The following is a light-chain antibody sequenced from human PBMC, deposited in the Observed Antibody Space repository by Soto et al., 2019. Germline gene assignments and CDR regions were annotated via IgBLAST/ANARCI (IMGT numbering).Light chain of an antibody. CDR3: RSYTSSSTLLYV. Sequence: QSVLTQPPSVSGAPGQRVTISCTGSSSNIGAGYDVHWYQQLPGTAPKLLIYGNSNRPSGVPDRFSGSKSGTSASLAITGLQAEDEADYYCRSYTSSSTLLYVFGTGTKLTVL. CDR1: SSNIGAGYD. J-gene: IGLJ1*01. V-gene: IGLV1-40*01. CDR2: GNS.